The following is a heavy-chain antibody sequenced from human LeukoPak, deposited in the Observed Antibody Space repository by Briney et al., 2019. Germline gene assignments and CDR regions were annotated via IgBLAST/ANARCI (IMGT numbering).Heavy chain of an antibody. CDR3: VNLGYCTTSSCQP. CDR1: GFTFNNYF. J-gene: IGHJ4*02. V-gene: IGHV3-74*01. Sequence: GGSLRLSCAASGFTFNNYFMHWVRQAPGKGLVWASRITGDGSGTDYADSVKGRFTISRDNAKNTLYLQMNSLRVEDTAVYYCVNLGYCTTSSCQPWGQGTLVTVSS. D-gene: IGHD2-2*01. CDR2: ITGDGSGT.